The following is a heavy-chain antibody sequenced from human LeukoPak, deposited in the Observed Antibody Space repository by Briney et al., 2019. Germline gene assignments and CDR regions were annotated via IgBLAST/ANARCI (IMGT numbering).Heavy chain of an antibody. V-gene: IGHV3-30*03. CDR2: ISYDGLNK. Sequence: GGSLRLSCAASGFTFSNYGIHWVRQAPGKGLEWVAVISYDGLNKNHADSVKGRFTISRDNSRNTLSLQMNSLRVEDTAVYYCARDIGYGDYWGQGTLVTVSS. CDR3: ARDIGYGDY. J-gene: IGHJ4*02. D-gene: IGHD5-12*01. CDR1: GFTFSNYG.